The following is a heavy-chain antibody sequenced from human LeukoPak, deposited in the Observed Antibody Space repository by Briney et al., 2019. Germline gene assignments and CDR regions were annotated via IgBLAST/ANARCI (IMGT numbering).Heavy chain of an antibody. CDR2: IIPILNVQ. Sequence: ASVKVSCKASGGTFNDYSISWVRQAPGQGLEWMGRIIPILNVQNYAQKFEGRVTIPADKSTNTAYMELSSLKSEDTAVYFCARDRPRARYFDYWGQGTLVTVSS. CDR3: ARDRPRARYFDY. J-gene: IGHJ4*02. CDR1: GGTFNDYS. D-gene: IGHD2-15*01. V-gene: IGHV1-69*04.